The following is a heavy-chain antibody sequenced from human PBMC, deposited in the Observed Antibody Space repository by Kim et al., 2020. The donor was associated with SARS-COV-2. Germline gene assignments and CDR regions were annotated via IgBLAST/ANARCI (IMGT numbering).Heavy chain of an antibody. V-gene: IGHV1-69*02. Sequence: QKFQGRVTITADKSTSTAYMELSSLRSEDTAVYYCARKVAAAGGAFDIWGQGTMVTVSS. CDR3: ARKVAAAGGAFDI. D-gene: IGHD6-13*01. J-gene: IGHJ3*02.